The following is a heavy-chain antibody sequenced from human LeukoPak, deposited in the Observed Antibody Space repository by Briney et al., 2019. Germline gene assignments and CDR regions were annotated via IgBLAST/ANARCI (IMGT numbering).Heavy chain of an antibody. CDR3: ARQWGDGRYYDLWSGDDY. Sequence: PSETLSLTCAVSGYSISSGYYWGWIRQPPGKGLEWIGSIYHSGSTYYNPSLKSRVTISVDTSKNQFSLKLSSVTAADTAVYYCARQWGDGRYYDLWSGDDYWGQGTLVTVSS. D-gene: IGHD3-3*01. V-gene: IGHV4-38-2*01. CDR2: IYHSGST. CDR1: GYSISSGYY. J-gene: IGHJ4*02.